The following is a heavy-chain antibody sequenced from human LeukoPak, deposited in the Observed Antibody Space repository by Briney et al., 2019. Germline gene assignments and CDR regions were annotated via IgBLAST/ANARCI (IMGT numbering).Heavy chain of an antibody. CDR2: IYYSGST. J-gene: IGHJ4*02. Sequence: PSQTLSPTCTVSGGSISSGDYYWSWIRQPPGKGLEWIGYIYYSGSTYYNPSLKSRVTISVDTSKNQFSLKLSSVTAADTAVYYCARLAVADLAADYWGQGTLVTVSS. CDR1: GGSISSGDYY. D-gene: IGHD6-19*01. CDR3: ARLAVADLAADY. V-gene: IGHV4-30-4*08.